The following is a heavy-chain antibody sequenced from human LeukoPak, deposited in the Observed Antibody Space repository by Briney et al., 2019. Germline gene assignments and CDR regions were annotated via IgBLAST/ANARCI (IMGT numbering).Heavy chain of an antibody. J-gene: IGHJ4*02. CDR2: ISSSSSYI. CDR1: GFTFSSYN. Sequence: GGSLRLSCAASGFTFSSYNMNWVRQAPGKGLEWVSSISSSSSYIYYADSVKGRFTISRDNSKNTLYLQMNSLRAKDTAVYYCAKKPVWDNDYWGQGTLVTVSS. CDR3: AKKPVWDNDY. V-gene: IGHV3-21*04. D-gene: IGHD1-26*01.